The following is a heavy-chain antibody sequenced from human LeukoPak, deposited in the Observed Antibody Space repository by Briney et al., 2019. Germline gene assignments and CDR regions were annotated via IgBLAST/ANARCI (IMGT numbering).Heavy chain of an antibody. Sequence: TGGSLRLSCAASGFTFSSYSMNWVRQAPGKGLEWVSYMSSSGSAIYYADSVKGRFTISRDNAKNSLYLQMSSLRAEDTALYYCARIHSPHAYFDYWGQGSLVTVSS. V-gene: IGHV3-48*04. D-gene: IGHD5-18*01. J-gene: IGHJ4*02. CDR2: MSSSGSAI. CDR3: ARIHSPHAYFDY. CDR1: GFTFSSYS.